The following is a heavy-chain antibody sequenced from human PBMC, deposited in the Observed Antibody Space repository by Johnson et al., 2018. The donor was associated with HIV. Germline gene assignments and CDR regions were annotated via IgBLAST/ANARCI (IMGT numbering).Heavy chain of an antibody. CDR2: ISYDGSNK. CDR3: AKDTGMGWDAVAT. J-gene: IGHJ3*02. Sequence: QVQLVESGGGVVQPGRSLRLSCAASGFTFDDYGMSWVRQAPGKGLEWVAVISYDGSNKYYADPVKGRFTISRDESQNTVYLQMNSLRAEDTALYYCAKDTGMGWDAVATWGRGTMVTVSS. D-gene: IGHD6-19*01. CDR1: GFTFDDYG. V-gene: IGHV3-30*18.